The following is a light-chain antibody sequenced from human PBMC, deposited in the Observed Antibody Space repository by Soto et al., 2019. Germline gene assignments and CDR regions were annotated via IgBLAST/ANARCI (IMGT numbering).Light chain of an antibody. J-gene: IGKJ1*01. CDR3: QHYNNWPRT. CDR1: QSVSSN. V-gene: IGKV3-15*01. CDR2: GAS. Sequence: ELVMTQSPATLSVSPRERATLSCRASQSVSSNLAWYQQKPGQAPRLLIYGASTRATGIPARFSGSGSGTEVTLTISSLQSEDFAVYYCQHYNNWPRTFGQGTKVEIK.